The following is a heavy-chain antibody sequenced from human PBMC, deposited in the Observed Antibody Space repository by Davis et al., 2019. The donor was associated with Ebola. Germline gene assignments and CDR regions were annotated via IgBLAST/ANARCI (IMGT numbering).Heavy chain of an antibody. CDR2: INPNSGGT. CDR1: GYSFTSYG. Sequence: ASVKVSCKGSGYSFTSYGISWVRQAPGQGLEWMGWINPNSGGTNYAQKFQGRVTMTRDTSISTAYMELSRLRSDDTAVYYCARDEGETGTTSYWGQGTLVTVSS. V-gene: IGHV1-2*02. J-gene: IGHJ4*02. D-gene: IGHD1-7*01. CDR3: ARDEGETGTTSY.